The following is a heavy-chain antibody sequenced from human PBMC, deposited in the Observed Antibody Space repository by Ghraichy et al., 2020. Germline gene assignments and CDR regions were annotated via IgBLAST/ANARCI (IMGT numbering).Heavy chain of an antibody. D-gene: IGHD2-2*01. J-gene: IGHJ1*01. V-gene: IGHV1-18*01. Sequence: ASVKVSCKASGYTFTSYGISWVRQAPGQGLEWMGWISAYNGNTNYAQKLQGRVTMTTDTSTSTAYMELRSLRSDDTAVYYCARTNLRYCSSTSCREYFQHWGQGTLVTVSS. CDR3: ARTNLRYCSSTSCREYFQH. CDR1: GYTFTSYG. CDR2: ISAYNGNT.